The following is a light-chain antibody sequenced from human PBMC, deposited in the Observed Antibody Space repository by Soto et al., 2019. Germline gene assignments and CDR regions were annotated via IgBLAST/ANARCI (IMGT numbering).Light chain of an antibody. CDR2: DAS. J-gene: IGKJ5*01. CDR1: QSVTTY. V-gene: IGKV3-20*01. Sequence: EIVLTQSPDTLSLSPGERATLSCRASQSVTTYLAWYQQKPGQAPRLLIYDASNRATGIPARFSGSGSGTDFTLTISRLEPEDFAVYYCLQYGSSPPITFGQGTRLEIK. CDR3: LQYGSSPPIT.